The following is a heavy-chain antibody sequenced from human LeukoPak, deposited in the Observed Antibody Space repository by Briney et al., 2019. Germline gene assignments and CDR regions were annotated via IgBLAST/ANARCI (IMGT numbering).Heavy chain of an antibody. D-gene: IGHD2-2*01. Sequence: PSETLSLTCTVSGGSISRYYWSWIRQPPGKGLEWIGYIYYSGSTNYNPSLKSRVTISVDTSKNQFSLKLSSVTAADTAVYYCAIVRYQQYFDYWGQGTLVTVSS. CDR3: AIVRYQQYFDY. CDR2: IYYSGST. CDR1: GGSISRYY. J-gene: IGHJ4*02. V-gene: IGHV4-59*01.